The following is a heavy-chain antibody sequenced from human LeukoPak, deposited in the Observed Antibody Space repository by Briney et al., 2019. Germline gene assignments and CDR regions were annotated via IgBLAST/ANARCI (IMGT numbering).Heavy chain of an antibody. Sequence: SVKVSCKASGGTFSSYAISWVRQAPGQGLEWMGGIIPSFGTANYAQKFQGRVTITADESTSTAYMELSSLRSEDTAVYYCARDRAVPEYYFDYWGQGTLVTVSS. V-gene: IGHV1-69*13. J-gene: IGHJ4*02. CDR3: ARDRAVPEYYFDY. CDR2: IIPSFGTA. CDR1: GGTFSSYA.